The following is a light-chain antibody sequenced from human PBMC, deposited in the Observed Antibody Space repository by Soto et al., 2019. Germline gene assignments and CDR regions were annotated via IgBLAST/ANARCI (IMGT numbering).Light chain of an antibody. J-gene: IGKJ1*01. CDR2: AAS. Sequence: DIQMTQSPSSLSASVGDRVTITCRASQSISSYLNWYQQKPGKAPKLLIYAASSLQSGVPSRFSGRGSGTDFTLTISILQPEDFATYYCQQSYSTLWTFGQGTKVKIK. CDR1: QSISSY. CDR3: QQSYSTLWT. V-gene: IGKV1-39*01.